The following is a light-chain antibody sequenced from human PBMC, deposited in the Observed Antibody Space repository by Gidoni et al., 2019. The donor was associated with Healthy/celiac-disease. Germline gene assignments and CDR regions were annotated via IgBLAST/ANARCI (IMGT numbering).Light chain of an antibody. CDR1: KSVSSN. CDR2: GAS. Sequence: EILLTQSPATLSVSPGERATLSYRASKSVSSNLDWYQQQPGQAPRLLIYGASTRATGIPARFSDSESGTEFTLTISSLQSEDFAVYYCQQYNNWPGGFGTGTKVDIK. CDR3: QQYNNWPGG. J-gene: IGKJ3*01. V-gene: IGKV3-15*01.